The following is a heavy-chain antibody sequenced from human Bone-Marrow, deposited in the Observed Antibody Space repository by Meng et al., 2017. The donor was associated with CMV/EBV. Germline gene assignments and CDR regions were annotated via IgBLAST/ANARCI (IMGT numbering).Heavy chain of an antibody. CDR2: INPSGGST. Sequence: ASVKVSCKASGYIFTGYYMHWVRQAPGQGLEWMGWINPSGGSTSYAQKFQGRVTMTRDTSTSTVYMELSSLRSEDTAVYYCARGGGYCSSTSCYRSAAYYYYGMDVWGQGTMVTVSS. CDR3: ARGGGYCSSTSCYRSAAYYYYGMDV. D-gene: IGHD2-2*02. J-gene: IGHJ6*02. V-gene: IGHV1-46*01. CDR1: GYIFTGYY.